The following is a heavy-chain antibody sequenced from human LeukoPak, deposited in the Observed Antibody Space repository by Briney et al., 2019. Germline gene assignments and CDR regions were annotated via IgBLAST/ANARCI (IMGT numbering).Heavy chain of an antibody. CDR1: GGTFSSCA. CDR3: ARVVSGSYLRAIDY. J-gene: IGHJ4*02. V-gene: IGHV1-69*13. CDR2: IIPIFGTA. Sequence: GASVKVSCKASGGTFSSCAISWVRQAPGQGLEWMGGIIPIFGTANYAQKFQGRVTIAADESTSTAYMDLRSLRSDDTAVYYCARVVSGSYLRAIDYWGQGTLVTVSS. D-gene: IGHD1-26*01.